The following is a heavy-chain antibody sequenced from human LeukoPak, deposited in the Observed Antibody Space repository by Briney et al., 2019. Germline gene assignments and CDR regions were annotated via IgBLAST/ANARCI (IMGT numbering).Heavy chain of an antibody. CDR2: IKQDGSEK. V-gene: IGHV3-7*04. Sequence: GGSLRLSCAASGFTFSSYWMSWVRQAPGKGLEWVANIKQDGSEKYCVESVKGRFTISRDNAKNPLFLQMKSLRAEDTAVYYCARINWGLKAFDIWGQGTMVTVSS. J-gene: IGHJ3*02. D-gene: IGHD7-27*01. CDR3: ARINWGLKAFDI. CDR1: GFTFSSYW.